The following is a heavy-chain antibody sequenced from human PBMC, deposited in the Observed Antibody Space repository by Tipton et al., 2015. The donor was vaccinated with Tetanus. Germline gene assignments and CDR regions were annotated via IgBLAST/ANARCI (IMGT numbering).Heavy chain of an antibody. D-gene: IGHD3-9*01. J-gene: IGHJ6*02. Sequence: TLSLTCTVSGGSISSYYWSWIRQPPGKGLEWIGRIYTSGSTNYNPSFKSRVTMSVDTSKNQFSLKLSSVTAADTAVYYCARDPIIFRYDLLTGTPYGMDVWRQGTTVTVSS. CDR2: IYTSGST. CDR3: ARDPIIFRYDLLTGTPYGMDV. V-gene: IGHV4-4*07. CDR1: GGSISSYY.